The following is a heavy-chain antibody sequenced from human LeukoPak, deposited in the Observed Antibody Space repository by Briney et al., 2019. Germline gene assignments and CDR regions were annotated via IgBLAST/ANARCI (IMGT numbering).Heavy chain of an antibody. CDR2: ISSSSSTI. J-gene: IGHJ4*02. CDR1: GFTFSSYS. D-gene: IGHD1-7*01. Sequence: GGSLRLSCAASGFTFSSYSMNWVRQAPGKGLEWVSYISSSSSTIYYADSVKGRFTISRDNAKNSLYLQMNSLRAEDTAVYYCARGGNNWNYTTGDYWGQGTLVTVSS. CDR3: ARGGNNWNYTTGDY. V-gene: IGHV3-48*01.